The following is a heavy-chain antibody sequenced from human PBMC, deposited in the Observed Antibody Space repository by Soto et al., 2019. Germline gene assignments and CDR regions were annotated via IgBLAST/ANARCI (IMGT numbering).Heavy chain of an antibody. J-gene: IGHJ5*02. Sequence: QLQLQESGPGLVKPSETLSLTCTVSGGSISSSSYYWGWIRQHPGKGLEWIGSIYYSGSTYYNPSLKGRVTISVDTSKNQFSLKLSSVTAADTAVYYCARTRAVWFDPWGQGTLVTVSS. CDR3: ARTRAVWFDP. V-gene: IGHV4-39*01. CDR1: GGSISSSSYY. D-gene: IGHD6-19*01. CDR2: IYYSGST.